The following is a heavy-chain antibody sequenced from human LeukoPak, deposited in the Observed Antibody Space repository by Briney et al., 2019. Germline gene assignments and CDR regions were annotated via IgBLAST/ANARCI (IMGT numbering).Heavy chain of an antibody. D-gene: IGHD6-13*01. Sequence: PGGSLRLSCAASGFTFSSYGMSWVRQAPGKGLEWVSAISGSGGSTYYADSVKGRFTISRDNSKNTLYLQMNSLRAEDTAVYYCAKDLLSSSWYRWFDPWGQGTLVTVSS. CDR3: AKDLLSSSWYRWFDP. J-gene: IGHJ5*02. CDR1: GFTFSSYG. V-gene: IGHV3-23*01. CDR2: ISGSGGST.